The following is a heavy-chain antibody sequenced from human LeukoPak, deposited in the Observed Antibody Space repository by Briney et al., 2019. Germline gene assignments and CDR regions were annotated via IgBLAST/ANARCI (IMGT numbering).Heavy chain of an antibody. CDR3: ARASGSYYPYYFDY. V-gene: IGHV3-7*01. CDR2: IKQDGSEK. D-gene: IGHD1-26*01. Sequence: GGSLRLSCAASGFTFTHYWMCWVRQAPGKGLEWVANIKQDGSEKYYVDSVKGRFTISRDNAKNSLYLQMNSLRAEDTAVYYCARASGSYYPYYFDYWGQGTLVTVSS. J-gene: IGHJ4*02. CDR1: GFTFTHYW.